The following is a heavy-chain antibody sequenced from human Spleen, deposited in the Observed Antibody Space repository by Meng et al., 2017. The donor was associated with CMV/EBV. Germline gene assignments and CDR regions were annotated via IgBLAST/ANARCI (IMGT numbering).Heavy chain of an antibody. Sequence: GESLKISCAASGFTLSSYWMTWVRQAPGKGLEWVANIKQDGNEKYYVDSVKGRFTISRDNAKNSLYLQMNSLRAEDTAVYYCARVLTIFVGGCMDVWGQGTTVTVSS. CDR1: GFTLSSYW. CDR3: ARVLTIFVGGCMDV. V-gene: IGHV3-7*01. J-gene: IGHJ6*02. D-gene: IGHD3-3*01. CDR2: IKQDGNEK.